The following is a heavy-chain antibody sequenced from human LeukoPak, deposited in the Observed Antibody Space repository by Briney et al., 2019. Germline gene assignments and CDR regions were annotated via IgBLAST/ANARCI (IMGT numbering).Heavy chain of an antibody. Sequence: ASVKVSCKASGYTFTSYYMQWVRQAPGQGLEWMGIINPSGGGTAYAPKLQGRVTMTRDMSTSTVYMELRSLRSEDTAVYDCARDREGMTVTHFDYWGQGTLVTVSS. CDR3: ARDREGMTVTHFDY. D-gene: IGHD4-17*01. CDR2: INPSGGGT. CDR1: GYTFTSYY. V-gene: IGHV1-46*04. J-gene: IGHJ4*02.